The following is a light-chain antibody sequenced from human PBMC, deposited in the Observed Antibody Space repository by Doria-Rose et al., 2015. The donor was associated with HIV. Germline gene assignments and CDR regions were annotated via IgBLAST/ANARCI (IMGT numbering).Light chain of an antibody. CDR2: DGF. Sequence: EIVMTQSPGTLSLSPGERATLSCRASQSFSSTYLARYQQKPGQAPSLLIYDGFTRATGIPDRFSASGSGTDFTLTINRLEPEDFALYYCHQYGTSWTFGQGTKVEI. CDR1: QSFSSTY. CDR3: HQYGTSWT. V-gene: IGKV3-20*01. J-gene: IGKJ1*01.